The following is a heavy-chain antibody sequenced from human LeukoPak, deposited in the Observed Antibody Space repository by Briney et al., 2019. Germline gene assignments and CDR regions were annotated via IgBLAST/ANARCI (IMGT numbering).Heavy chain of an antibody. Sequence: GGSLRLSCAASGSTFSNFAMTWVRQAPGKGLECVSLISGSGVSTYYADSVKGRFTISRDNSKNTVYLQMNSLRAEDTAVYYCAKSEGEQWLVRLYFQHWGQGTLVTVSS. CDR3: AKSEGEQWLVRLYFQH. CDR1: GSTFSNFA. J-gene: IGHJ1*01. V-gene: IGHV3-23*01. D-gene: IGHD6-19*01. CDR2: ISGSGVST.